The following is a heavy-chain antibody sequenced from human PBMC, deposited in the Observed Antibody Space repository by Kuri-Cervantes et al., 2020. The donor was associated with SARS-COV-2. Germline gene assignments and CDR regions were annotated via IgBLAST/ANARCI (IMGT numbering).Heavy chain of an antibody. V-gene: IGHV4-30-2*01. CDR1: GGSISSGGYY. J-gene: IGHJ4*02. D-gene: IGHD2-2*01. CDR2: IYHSGST. CDR3: ARGSVVVVPATYYFDY. Sequence: SETLSLTCTVSGGSISSGGYYWSWIRQPPGKGLEWIGYIYHSGSTYYNPSLKSRVTISVDRSKNQFSLKLSSVTAADTAVYYCARGSVVVVPATYYFDYWGQGTLVTVSS.